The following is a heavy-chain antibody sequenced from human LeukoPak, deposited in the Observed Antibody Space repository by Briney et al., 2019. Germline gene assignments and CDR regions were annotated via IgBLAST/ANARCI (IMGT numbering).Heavy chain of an antibody. J-gene: IGHJ3*02. CDR1: GFIFSRNS. CDR3: ARDCGSFSCSLNAFDM. CDR2: INQDGSKT. Sequence: GGSLRLSCAASGFIFSRNSMNWVRQAPGKTLEWVANINQDGSKTYYVDSVKGRFTVSRDNAMNSLYLRMNSLRAEDGAVYYCARDCGSFSCSLNAFDMWGQGTMVTVSS. V-gene: IGHV3-7*01. D-gene: IGHD2-2*01.